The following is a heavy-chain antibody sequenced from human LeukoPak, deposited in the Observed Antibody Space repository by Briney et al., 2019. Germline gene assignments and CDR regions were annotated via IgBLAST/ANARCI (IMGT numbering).Heavy chain of an antibody. J-gene: IGHJ4*02. D-gene: IGHD6-13*01. CDR1: GYSFTSYW. CDR2: IYPGDSDT. V-gene: IGHV5-51*01. Sequence: GESLKISCKGSGYSFTSYWIGWVRQMPGKGLEWMGIIYPGDSDTRYGPSFQGQVTISADKSIGTAYLQWSSLKASDTAMYYCARSEGIAAAGSSGDYWGQGTLVTVSS. CDR3: ARSEGIAAAGSSGDY.